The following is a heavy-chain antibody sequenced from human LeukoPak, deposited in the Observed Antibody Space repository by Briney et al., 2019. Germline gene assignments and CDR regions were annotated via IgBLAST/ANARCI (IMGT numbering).Heavy chain of an antibody. V-gene: IGHV3-48*01. CDR3: AKSEYQLLIPQLSLGFDY. CDR2: ISSDGGTI. J-gene: IGHJ4*02. Sequence: PGGSLRLSCAASGFTFSRKTMNWVRQAPGKGLEWVSYISSDGGTIYYADSVRGRFTISRDNSKNTLYLQMNSLRAEDTAVYYCAKSEYQLLIPQLSLGFDYWGQGTLVTVSS. CDR1: GFTFSRKT. D-gene: IGHD2-2*01.